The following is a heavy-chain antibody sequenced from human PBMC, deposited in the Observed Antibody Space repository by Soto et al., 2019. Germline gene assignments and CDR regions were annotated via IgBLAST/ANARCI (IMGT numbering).Heavy chain of an antibody. Sequence: GASVKASCKASGDTFTSYYMHWVRQAPEQGLEWMGIINPSSGNTSYAQKFQGRVTMTRNTSISTAYMELSSLRSEDTAVYYCARGLDFWSGYYRGNWFDPWGQGTLVTVSS. J-gene: IGHJ5*02. D-gene: IGHD3-3*01. V-gene: IGHV1-46*01. CDR1: GDTFTSYY. CDR3: ARGLDFWSGYYRGNWFDP. CDR2: INPSSGNT.